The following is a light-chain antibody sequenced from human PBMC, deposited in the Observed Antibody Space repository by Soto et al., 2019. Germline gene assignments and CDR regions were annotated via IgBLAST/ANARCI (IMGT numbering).Light chain of an antibody. Sequence: QSALTQPASMSGAHEQSITISCTETSSDIGGYNYVSWYQQHPGKAPKLMIYDVSNRPSGVSNRFSGSKSGNTASLTISGLQAEDEADYYCSSFTTSSTLYVFGTGTKLTVL. V-gene: IGLV2-14*01. CDR3: SSFTTSSTLYV. CDR1: SSDIGGYNY. J-gene: IGLJ1*01. CDR2: DVS.